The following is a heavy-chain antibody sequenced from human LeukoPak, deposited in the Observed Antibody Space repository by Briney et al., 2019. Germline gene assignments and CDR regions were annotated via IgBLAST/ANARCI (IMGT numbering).Heavy chain of an antibody. V-gene: IGHV1-69-2*01. Sequence: VKVSCKVSGYTFTDYYMHWVPQAPGKGLEWMGLVHPEDGETIYAEKFQGRVTITADTSTDTAYMGLSILRSEDTAVYYCASGAGWNDVRRYYMDVWGKGTTVTVSS. J-gene: IGHJ6*03. CDR3: ASGAGWNDVRRYYMDV. CDR1: GYTFTDYY. CDR2: VHPEDGET. D-gene: IGHD1-1*01.